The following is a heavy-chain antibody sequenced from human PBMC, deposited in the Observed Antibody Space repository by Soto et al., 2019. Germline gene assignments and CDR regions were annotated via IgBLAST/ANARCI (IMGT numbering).Heavy chain of an antibody. CDR2: LYWDETR. V-gene: IGHV2-5*02. Sequence: QITLKESSPTLVKPTQTLTLTCSFSGFSLYSGGVGVGWIRQPPGKALEWLALLYWDETRRYNPSLRNTLTIAKDTSENLVVLTMTDMGPVDTDTYFCAHYTTNTYFDVWGKGTTVTVSS. CDR1: GFSLYSGGVG. CDR3: AHYTTNTYFDV. J-gene: IGHJ6*04. D-gene: IGHD1-1*01.